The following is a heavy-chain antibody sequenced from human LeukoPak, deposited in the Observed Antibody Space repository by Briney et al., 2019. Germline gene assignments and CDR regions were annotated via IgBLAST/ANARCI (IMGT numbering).Heavy chain of an antibody. CDR3: ARSRVSRSSYFDY. D-gene: IGHD6-6*01. V-gene: IGHV4-59*01. Sequence: AETLSLTCTVSGGSISSYYWSWIRQPPGKGLEWIGYIYYSGSTNYNPSLKSRVTISVDTSKNQFSLKLSSVTAADTAVYYCARSRVSRSSYFDYWGQGTLVTASS. J-gene: IGHJ4*02. CDR2: IYYSGST. CDR1: GGSISSYY.